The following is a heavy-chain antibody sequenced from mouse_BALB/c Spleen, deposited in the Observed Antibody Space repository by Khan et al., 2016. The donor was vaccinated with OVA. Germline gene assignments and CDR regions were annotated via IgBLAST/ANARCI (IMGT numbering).Heavy chain of an antibody. Sequence: EVQLQESGPGLVKPSQSLSLTCTVTGYSITSDYAWNWIRQFPGNKLEWMGYISSTGSTSYNPSLKSRISITRDTSKNQFFLQFKSVTTEDTATYYCARSLYYGYGYALDFWGRGTSVTVSS. CDR1: GYSITSDYA. CDR2: ISSTGST. CDR3: ARSLYYGYGYALDF. V-gene: IGHV3-2*02. J-gene: IGHJ4*01. D-gene: IGHD2-2*01.